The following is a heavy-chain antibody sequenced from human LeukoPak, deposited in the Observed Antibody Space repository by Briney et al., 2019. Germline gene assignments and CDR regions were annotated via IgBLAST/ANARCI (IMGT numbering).Heavy chain of an antibody. Sequence: GGSLRLSCAASGFTFSSFSMNWVRQAPGKGLEWVSSISGSGSDTYYADSVKGRFTISRDNSKNTLYLEVNGLRADDTAVYYCAREQNIRGVIIIVDSWGQGTLVTVSS. J-gene: IGHJ4*02. D-gene: IGHD3-10*01. CDR3: AREQNIRGVIIIVDS. V-gene: IGHV3-23*01. CDR1: GFTFSSFS. CDR2: ISGSGSDT.